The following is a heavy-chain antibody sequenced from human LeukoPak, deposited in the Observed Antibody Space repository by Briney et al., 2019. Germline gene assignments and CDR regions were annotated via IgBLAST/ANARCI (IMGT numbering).Heavy chain of an antibody. Sequence: GGSLRLSCAVSGFTFSTYGMHWVRQAPGKGLEWVAVILYDGSNRQYADSVKGRFTISRDNAKNSLYLQMNSLRAEDTAVYYCAKSGYCGGDCYSFDYWGQGTLVTVSS. D-gene: IGHD2-21*02. CDR1: GFTFSTYG. V-gene: IGHV3-30*18. CDR2: ILYDGSNR. CDR3: AKSGYCGGDCYSFDY. J-gene: IGHJ4*02.